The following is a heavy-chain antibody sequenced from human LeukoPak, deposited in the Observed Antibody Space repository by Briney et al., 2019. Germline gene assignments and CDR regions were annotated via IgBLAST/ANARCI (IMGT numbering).Heavy chain of an antibody. V-gene: IGHV5-51*01. Sequence: GESLKISCKGSGYSFTSYWIVWVRQMPGKGLEWMGIIYPGDSDTRYSPSFQGQVTISADKSISTAYLQWSSLKASDTAMYYCARRYCTNGVCYSYFDYWGQGTLLTVSS. J-gene: IGHJ4*02. CDR3: ARRYCTNGVCYSYFDY. D-gene: IGHD2-8*01. CDR1: GYSFTSYW. CDR2: IYPGDSDT.